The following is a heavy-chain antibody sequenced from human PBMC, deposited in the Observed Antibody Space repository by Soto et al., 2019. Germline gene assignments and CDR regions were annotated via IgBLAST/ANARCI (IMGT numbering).Heavy chain of an antibody. Sequence: GGSLRLSCEASGFMFSTYGMHWVRQAPGKGLEWVAMIWYDGSYKYYADSVKGRFTMSRDNSKNMVYVEMNSLRAEDTAVYYCARGYCTNGVCYYFDQWGQGTLVTVSS. CDR3: ARGYCTNGVCYYFDQ. CDR2: IWYDGSYK. V-gene: IGHV3-33*01. CDR1: GFMFSTYG. D-gene: IGHD2-8*01. J-gene: IGHJ4*02.